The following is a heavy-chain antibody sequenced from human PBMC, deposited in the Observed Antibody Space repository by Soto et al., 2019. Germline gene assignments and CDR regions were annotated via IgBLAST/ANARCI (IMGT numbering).Heavy chain of an antibody. D-gene: IGHD3-3*01. V-gene: IGHV4-31*03. CDR1: GGSISSGGYY. Sequence: SETLSLTCTVSGGSISSGGYYWSWIRQHPGKGLEWIGYIYYSGSTYYNPSLKSRVTISVDTSKNQFSLKLSSVTAADTAVYYCARVPLVSYDFWSGYYSYYYMDVWGKGTTVTVSS. CDR2: IYYSGST. CDR3: ARVPLVSYDFWSGYYSYYYMDV. J-gene: IGHJ6*03.